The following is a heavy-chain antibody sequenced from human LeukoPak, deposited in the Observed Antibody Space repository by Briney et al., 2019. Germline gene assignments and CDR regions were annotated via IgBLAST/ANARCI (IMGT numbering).Heavy chain of an antibody. CDR3: ASSAGDLIDC. Sequence: PGRSLRLSCAASGFTFSNYDMHWVRQAPGKGLEWVSVIWFDGSNKFYADSVKGRFTISRDTSKNPMYLQINSLGAEDTAVYYCASSAGDLIDCWGQGTLVIVSS. CDR2: IWFDGSNK. J-gene: IGHJ4*02. D-gene: IGHD6-13*01. CDR1: GFTFSNYD. V-gene: IGHV3-33*01.